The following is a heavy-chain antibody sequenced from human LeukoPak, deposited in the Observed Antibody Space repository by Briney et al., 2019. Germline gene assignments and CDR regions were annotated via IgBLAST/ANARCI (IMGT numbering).Heavy chain of an antibody. CDR1: GGSISSYY. J-gene: IGHJ4*02. CDR3: ARVAAAGYFDY. CDR2: IYYSGST. V-gene: IGHV4-59*01. D-gene: IGHD6-13*01. Sequence: SETLSLTCTVSGGSISSYYWSWIRQPPGKGLEWIGYIYYSGSTNYNPSLKSRVTISVDTSKNQFSLKLSSVTAADTAVYYCARVAAAGYFDYWGQGAMVTVSS.